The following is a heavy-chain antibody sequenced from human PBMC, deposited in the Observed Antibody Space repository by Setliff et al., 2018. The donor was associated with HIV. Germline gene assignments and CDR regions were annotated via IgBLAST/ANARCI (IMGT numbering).Heavy chain of an antibody. CDR2: IQNDGSAT. CDR1: GFSFSDYW. D-gene: IGHD3-16*01. V-gene: IGHV3-74*01. Sequence: LRLSCEVSGFSFSDYWMHWVRRVPGKGLLWVSRIQNDGSATWYGDSGKGRFTISRDNARNTLYLQMNSLRAEDTAVYYCARSYYYSGNPGGEFDYWGQGTLVTVSS. CDR3: ARSYYYSGNPGGEFDY. J-gene: IGHJ4*02.